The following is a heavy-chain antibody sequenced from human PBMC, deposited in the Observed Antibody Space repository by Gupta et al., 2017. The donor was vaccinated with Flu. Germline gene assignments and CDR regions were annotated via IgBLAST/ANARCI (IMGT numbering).Heavy chain of an antibody. Sequence: SGITIGSYAMSGVGQGQGKGLEWVSDISANGPGTDYADCVKGRSNISRDNTKDTIYFQMNSLSVDDAAVDYYAKYDEEFDPWGQGTLVTVSS. CDR2: ISANGPGT. CDR3: AKYDEEFDP. CDR1: GITIGSYA. V-gene: IGHV3-23*01. J-gene: IGHJ5*02. D-gene: IGHD3-16*01.